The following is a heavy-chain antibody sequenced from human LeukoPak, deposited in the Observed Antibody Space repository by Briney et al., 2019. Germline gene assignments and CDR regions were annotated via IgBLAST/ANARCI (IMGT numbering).Heavy chain of an antibody. J-gene: IGHJ6*02. CDR3: AKSALFFYHGMDV. D-gene: IGHD2/OR15-2a*01. CDR2: ISDSGGST. Sequence: GGSLRLSCAASGFMFSSYAMTWVRQALGKGLEWVSTISDSGGSTYYADSVKGRFTISRDNSRTTVYLQMNSLRAEDTAVYYCAKSALFFYHGMDVWGQGTTVTVSS. CDR1: GFMFSSYA. V-gene: IGHV3-23*01.